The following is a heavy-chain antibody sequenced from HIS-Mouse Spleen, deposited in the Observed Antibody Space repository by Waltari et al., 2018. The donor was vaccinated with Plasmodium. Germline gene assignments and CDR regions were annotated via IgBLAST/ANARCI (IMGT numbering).Heavy chain of an antibody. CDR3: AREDILTGYYNDYWYFDL. CDR2: ISSSSSYI. V-gene: IGHV3-21*01. J-gene: IGHJ2*01. D-gene: IGHD3-9*01. CDR1: GFPFSYYR. Sequence: EVPLVESGGGLVKPGGSLRLCCAASGFPFSYYRMQWVRQAPGKGLEWVSSISSSSSYIYYADSVKGRFTISRDNAKNSLYLQMNSLRAEDTAVYYCAREDILTGYYNDYWYFDLWGRGSLVTVSS.